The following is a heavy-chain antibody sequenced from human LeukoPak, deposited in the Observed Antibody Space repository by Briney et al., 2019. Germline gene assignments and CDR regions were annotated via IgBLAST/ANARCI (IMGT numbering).Heavy chain of an antibody. CDR1: GYHFHSYW. CDR2: IYPAESDI. D-gene: IGHD6-13*01. J-gene: IGHJ4*02. Sequence: GGALKISCKGSGYHFHSYWIGWGRQMPGRGLEWRGSIYPAESDIRYSTSFQGQVTISAEKCISTAFLQLASLKASDTAMYYCAAAAPNTAGWHYWGQGTLVTVSS. CDR3: AAAAPNTAGWHY. V-gene: IGHV5-51*06.